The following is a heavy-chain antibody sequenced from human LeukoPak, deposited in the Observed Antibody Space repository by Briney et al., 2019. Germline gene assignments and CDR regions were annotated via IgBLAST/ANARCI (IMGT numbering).Heavy chain of an antibody. CDR2: ISYDGSNK. J-gene: IGHJ4*02. CDR3: ARDPQWLDPQYYFDY. Sequence: GGSLRLSCAASGFTFSSYGMHWVRQAPGKGLEWVAVISYDGSNKYYADSVKGRFTISRDNSKNTLYLQMNSLRAEDTAVYYCARDPQWLDPQYYFDYWGQGTLVTVSS. D-gene: IGHD6-19*01. CDR1: GFTFSSYG. V-gene: IGHV3-30*03.